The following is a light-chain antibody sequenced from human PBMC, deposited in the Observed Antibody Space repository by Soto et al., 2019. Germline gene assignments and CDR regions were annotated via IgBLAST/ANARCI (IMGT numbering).Light chain of an antibody. CDR3: SSYTSSNTYV. CDR1: SSDVGGYNY. CDR2: DVS. Sequence: QSALTQPSSGSASPGQSIAISCTGTSSDVGGYNYVSWYQQHPGKAPKLMIYDVSNRPSGVSNRFSGSKSGNTASLTISGLQAEYEADYYCSSYTSSNTYVFGTGTKVTVL. J-gene: IGLJ1*01. V-gene: IGLV2-14*01.